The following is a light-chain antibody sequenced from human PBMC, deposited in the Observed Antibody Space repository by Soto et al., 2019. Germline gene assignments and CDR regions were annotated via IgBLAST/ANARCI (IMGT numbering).Light chain of an antibody. Sequence: EIVLTQSPGTLSLSPGERATLSCRASQSVSSSYLAWYQQKPGQDPRLLIYGASSRATGIPDRFSGSGSGTDFTLTFSRLEPEDFAFYYCQHYGSSLTFGQGTKLEIK. CDR1: QSVSSSY. CDR2: GAS. CDR3: QHYGSSLT. J-gene: IGKJ2*01. V-gene: IGKV3-20*01.